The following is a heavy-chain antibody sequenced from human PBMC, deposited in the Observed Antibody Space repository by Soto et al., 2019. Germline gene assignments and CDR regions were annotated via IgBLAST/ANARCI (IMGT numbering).Heavy chain of an antibody. Sequence: GGSLRLSCTASGFTFNNYTLIWGRQAPGKGLEWVGFIRSKAYGRTTEYATSVKGRFTISRDDSKSIAYLQMNSLKTEDTAVYYCTACKKYPSLDFDHWGQGTLVTVSS. V-gene: IGHV3-49*04. CDR2: IRSKAYGRTT. CDR1: GFTFNNYT. J-gene: IGHJ4*02. CDR3: TACKKYPSLDFDH. D-gene: IGHD2-2*01.